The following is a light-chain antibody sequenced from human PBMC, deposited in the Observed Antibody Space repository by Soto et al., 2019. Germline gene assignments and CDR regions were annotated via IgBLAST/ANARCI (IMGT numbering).Light chain of an antibody. V-gene: IGKV1-5*03. CDR1: QSISSS. CDR3: QQYNSYWT. Sequence: DIQMTQSPSTLSASVGDRVTITCRASQSISSSLAWYQQKPGKAPKLLIYKASSLESGGTSRFSDSGAVTEFTLTISSVQPDDFATYYGQQYNSYWTFGQGTKVEIK. CDR2: KAS. J-gene: IGKJ1*01.